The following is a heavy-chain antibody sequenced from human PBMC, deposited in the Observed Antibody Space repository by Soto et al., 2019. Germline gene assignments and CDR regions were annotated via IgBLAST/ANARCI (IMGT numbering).Heavy chain of an antibody. D-gene: IGHD2-21*02. V-gene: IGHV3-53*01. CDR1: GFTVSSNY. CDR2: IYSGGST. CDR3: ARGSRIVVVTAIYYGMDV. J-gene: IGHJ6*02. Sequence: GGSLRLSCAASGFTVSSNYMSWVRQAPGKGLEWVSVIYSGGSTYYADPVKGRFTISRDNSKNTLYLQMNSLRAEDTAVYYCARGSRIVVVTAIYYGMDVWGQGTTVTVS.